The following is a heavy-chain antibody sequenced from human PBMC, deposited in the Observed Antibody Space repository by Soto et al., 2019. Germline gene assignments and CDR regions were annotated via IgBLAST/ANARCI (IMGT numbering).Heavy chain of an antibody. CDR3: ARARSSRPYYNGMDV. CDR2: IYYSGST. CDR1: GGSISSYY. J-gene: IGHJ6*02. D-gene: IGHD6-13*01. Sequence: PSETLSLTCTVSGGSISSYYWSWIRQPPGKGLEWIGYIYYSGSTNYNPSLKSRVTISVDTSKNQFSLKLSSVTAADTAGYYCARARSSRPYYNGMDVWGQGNPGHRLL. V-gene: IGHV4-59*01.